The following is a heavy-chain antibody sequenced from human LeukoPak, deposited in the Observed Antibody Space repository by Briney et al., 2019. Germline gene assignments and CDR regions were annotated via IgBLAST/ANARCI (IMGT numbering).Heavy chain of an antibody. D-gene: IGHD3-10*01. CDR1: GYSFTSYW. V-gene: IGHV5-51*01. J-gene: IGHJ4*02. Sequence: GGSLKISCKGSGYSFTSYWIGWVRQMPGKGLEWMGIIYPGDSDTRYSPSFQGQVTISADKSISTAYLQWSSLKASDTAMYYCARLGMSDGWFGDSFDYWGQGTLVTVSS. CDR2: IYPGDSDT. CDR3: ARLGMSDGWFGDSFDY.